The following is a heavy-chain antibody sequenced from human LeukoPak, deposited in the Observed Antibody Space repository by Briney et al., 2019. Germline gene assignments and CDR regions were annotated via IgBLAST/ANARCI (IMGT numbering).Heavy chain of an antibody. CDR3: ARPYGVGWSGLEH. J-gene: IGHJ4*02. D-gene: IGHD6-19*01. V-gene: IGHV3-7*01. CDR1: GFTFNNYW. Sequence: GGSLRISCAASGFTFNNYWMTWVRQAPGKGLEWVANIKPEGSAQYYADSVGGRFTISRDNAKNSVFLHMNSLRAEDTAVYHCARPYGVGWSGLEHWGRGTLVTVS. CDR2: IKPEGSAQ.